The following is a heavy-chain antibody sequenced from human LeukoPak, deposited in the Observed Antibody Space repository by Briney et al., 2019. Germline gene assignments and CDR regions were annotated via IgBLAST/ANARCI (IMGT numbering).Heavy chain of an antibody. CDR1: GFTFSSYA. Sequence: SGGSLRLSCSASGFTFSSYAMSWVRQAPGKGLEWVSVISDNGGSTYYADSVKGRFTISRDNSKNTLYLQMNSLRAEDTAVYYCAKVAQPHGYAGYFDYWGQGTLVTVSS. D-gene: IGHD5-18*01. CDR3: AKVAQPHGYAGYFDY. CDR2: ISDNGGST. J-gene: IGHJ4*02. V-gene: IGHV3-23*01.